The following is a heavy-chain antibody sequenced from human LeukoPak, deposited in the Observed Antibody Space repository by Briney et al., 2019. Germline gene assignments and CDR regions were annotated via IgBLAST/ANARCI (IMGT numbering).Heavy chain of an antibody. CDR1: GGSISSSSYY. V-gene: IGHV4-39*01. CDR2: IYYSGST. Sequence: SETLSLTCTVSGGSISSSSYYWGWIRQPPGKGLEWIGSIYYSGSTYYNPSLKSRVTISVDTSKNQFSLKLSSVTAADTAVYYCARHLYSSSWYRSTAFDIWGQGTMVTVSS. CDR3: ARHLYSSSWYRSTAFDI. J-gene: IGHJ3*02. D-gene: IGHD6-13*01.